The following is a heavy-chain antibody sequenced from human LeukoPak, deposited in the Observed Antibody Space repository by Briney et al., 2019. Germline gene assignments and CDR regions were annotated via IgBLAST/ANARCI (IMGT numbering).Heavy chain of an antibody. V-gene: IGHV1-24*01. CDR1: GYTLTELS. CDR2: FDPEDGET. J-gene: IGHJ4*02. D-gene: IGHD4-17*01. CDR3: ATGPLMTTVTTES. Sequence: GASVTVSCKVPGYTLTELSMHWVRQAPGKGLEWMGGFDPEDGETIYAQKFQGRVTMTEDTSTDTAYMELSRLRSEDTAVYYCATGPLMTTVTTESWGQGTLVTVSS.